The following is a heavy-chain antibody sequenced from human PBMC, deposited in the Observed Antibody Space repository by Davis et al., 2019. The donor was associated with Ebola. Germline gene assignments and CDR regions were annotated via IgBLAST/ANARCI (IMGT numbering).Heavy chain of an antibody. V-gene: IGHV1-69*13. J-gene: IGHJ4*02. CDR3: ARDPDDFWSGDFDY. CDR1: GYTFTGYY. Sequence: SVKVSCKASGYTFTGYYMHWVRQAPGQGLEWMGGIIPIFGTANYAQKFQGRVTITADESTSTAYMELSSLRSEDTAVYYCARDPDDFWSGDFDYWGQGTLVTVSS. D-gene: IGHD3-3*01. CDR2: IIPIFGTA.